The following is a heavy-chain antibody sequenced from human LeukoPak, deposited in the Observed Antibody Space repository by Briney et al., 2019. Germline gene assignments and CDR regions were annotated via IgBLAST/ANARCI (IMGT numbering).Heavy chain of an antibody. D-gene: IGHD3-10*01. CDR1: GGSISSSNW. J-gene: IGHJ4*02. Sequence: SGTLSLTCAVSGGSISSSNWWSWVRQPPGKGLEWVGEIYHSGSNNYYPSLNIRVTISVYKSNYQFSLKLSSVTAADTAVYYCARVGGWGYGSGSYYYFDYWGQGTLVTVSS. CDR3: ARVGGWGYGSGSYYYFDY. V-gene: IGHV4-4*02. CDR2: IYHSGSN.